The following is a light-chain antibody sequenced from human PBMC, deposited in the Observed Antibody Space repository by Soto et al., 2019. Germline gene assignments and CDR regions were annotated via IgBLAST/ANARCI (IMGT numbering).Light chain of an antibody. V-gene: IGLV1-44*01. CDR1: SSNIGSNT. CDR2: SNN. J-gene: IGLJ1*01. Sequence: QSVLTQPPSASGTPGQRVTISCSGSSSNIGSNTVNWYQQLPGTAPKLLIYSNNQRPSGVPDRFSGSKSGTSASLAISGLQSEDEADYYCAAWDDSLNGHLYVFGTGTKLTVL. CDR3: AAWDDSLNGHLYV.